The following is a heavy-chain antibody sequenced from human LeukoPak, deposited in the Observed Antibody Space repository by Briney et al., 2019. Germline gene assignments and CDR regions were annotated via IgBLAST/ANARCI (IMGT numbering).Heavy chain of an antibody. CDR1: GFTFDDYA. CDR2: ISWNSGSI. CDR3: AKDKHYYDSSGYFDY. Sequence: PGGSLRLSCAASGFTFDDYAMHWVRQAPGKGLEWVSGISWNSGSIGYADSVKGRFTISRDNAKNSLYLQMNSLRAEDTALYYCAKDKHYYDSSGYFDYWGQGTLVTVSS. V-gene: IGHV3-9*01. D-gene: IGHD3-22*01. J-gene: IGHJ4*02.